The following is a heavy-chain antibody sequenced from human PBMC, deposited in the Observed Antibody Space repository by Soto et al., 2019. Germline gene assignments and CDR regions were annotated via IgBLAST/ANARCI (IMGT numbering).Heavy chain of an antibody. CDR3: AREHPDTWLVQYY. CDR1: GFTFSSYA. CDR2: ISYDGSNK. V-gene: IGHV3-30-3*01. D-gene: IGHD6-19*01. Sequence: ESGGGVVQPGRSLRLSCAASGFTFSSYAMHWVRQAPGKGLEWVAVISYDGSNKYYADSVKGRFTISRDNSKNTLYLQMNSLRAEDTAVYYCAREHPDTWLVQYYWGQGTLVTVSS. J-gene: IGHJ4*02.